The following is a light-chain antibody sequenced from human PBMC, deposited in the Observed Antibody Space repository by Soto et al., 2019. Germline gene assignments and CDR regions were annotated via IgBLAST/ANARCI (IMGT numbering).Light chain of an antibody. CDR3: QKYTNVPT. CDR1: QGISNY. CDR2: AAS. J-gene: IGKJ4*01. V-gene: IGKV1-27*01. Sequence: DIQMTQSPSSLSASVGDRVTITCRASQGISNYLAWYQQIPGKVPKLLISAASTLQSGAPSRFSGSGSGTDFTHTISSLKPEDVATYYCQKYTNVPTFGGGTKVEIK.